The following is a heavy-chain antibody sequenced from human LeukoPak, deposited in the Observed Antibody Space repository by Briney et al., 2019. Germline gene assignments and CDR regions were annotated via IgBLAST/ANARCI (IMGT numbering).Heavy chain of an antibody. CDR2: TNPNSGGT. CDR1: GYTFTGYY. Sequence: ASVKVSCKASGYTFTGYYMHWVRQAPGQGFEWMGWTNPNSGGTNYAQKFQGGVTMTRDTSISTAYMELSRLRSDDTAAYYCARGDIYCSSTGCLSDYWGQGTLVTVSS. D-gene: IGHD2-2*01. CDR3: ARGDIYCSSTGCLSDY. J-gene: IGHJ4*02. V-gene: IGHV1-2*02.